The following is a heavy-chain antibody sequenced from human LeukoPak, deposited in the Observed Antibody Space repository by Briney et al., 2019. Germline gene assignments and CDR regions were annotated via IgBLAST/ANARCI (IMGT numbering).Heavy chain of an antibody. V-gene: IGHV3-23*01. Sequence: PGGSLRLSCAASGFTFSSYVMNWVRQAPGKGLEWVSSIIGRGTSAYYADSVKGRFTISRDNSKNTLFLQMNRLRAADTAVYYCAKPDGNVVAVPMDVWGQGTTVTVSS. CDR2: IIGRGTSA. J-gene: IGHJ6*02. D-gene: IGHD2-21*01. CDR1: GFTFSSYV. CDR3: AKPDGNVVAVPMDV.